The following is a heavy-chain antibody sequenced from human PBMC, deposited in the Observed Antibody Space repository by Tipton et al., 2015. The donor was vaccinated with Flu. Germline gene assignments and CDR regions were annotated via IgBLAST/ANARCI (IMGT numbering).Heavy chain of an antibody. D-gene: IGHD6-19*01. V-gene: IGHV4-61*01. CDR2: INYSGST. CDR3: ARVFISSGYTNTFDI. J-gene: IGHJ3*02. CDR1: GGSISSGNYF. Sequence: TLSLTCTVSGGSISSGNYFWTWIRQHPGKGLEWIGYINYSGSTNYNPSLKSRVTISVDTSKNQFSLKLNSVTAADTAVYYCARVFISSGYTNTFDIWGQGTMVTVS.